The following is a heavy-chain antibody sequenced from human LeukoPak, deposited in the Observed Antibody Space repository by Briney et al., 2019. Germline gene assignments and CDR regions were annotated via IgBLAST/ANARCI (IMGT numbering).Heavy chain of an antibody. Sequence: GGSLRLSCAASGFTFSSYWMSWVRQAPGKGLEWVANIKQDGSEKYYVDSVKGRFTISRDNAKNSLYLQMNSLRAEDTAVYYCARGTRNWNYEFDPWGQGTLVTVSS. D-gene: IGHD1-7*01. J-gene: IGHJ5*02. CDR2: IKQDGSEK. CDR3: ARGTRNWNYEFDP. CDR1: GFTFSSYW. V-gene: IGHV3-7*01.